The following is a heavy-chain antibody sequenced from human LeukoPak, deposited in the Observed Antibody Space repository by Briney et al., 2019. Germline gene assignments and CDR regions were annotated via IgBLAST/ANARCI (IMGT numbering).Heavy chain of an antibody. CDR1: GGSFSGYY. CDR3: ARGGRGADY. D-gene: IGHD1-26*01. Sequence: ETLSLTCAVYGGSFSGYYWSWIRQPPGKGLEWIGEINHSGSTNYNPSLKSRVTISVDTSKNQFSLKLSSVTAADTAVYYCARGGRGADYWGQGTLVTVSS. J-gene: IGHJ4*02. CDR2: INHSGST. V-gene: IGHV4-34*01.